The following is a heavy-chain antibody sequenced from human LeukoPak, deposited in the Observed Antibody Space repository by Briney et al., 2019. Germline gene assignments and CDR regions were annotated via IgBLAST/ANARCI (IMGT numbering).Heavy chain of an antibody. CDR1: GFTFSSYG. V-gene: IGHV3-30*02. CDR2: IRYDGSNK. CDR3: AKDSLRTVPKASFDY. J-gene: IGHJ4*02. D-gene: IGHD2-2*01. Sequence: PGGSLRLSCAASGFTFSSYGMHWVRQAPGKGLEWVAFIRYDGSNKYYADSVKGRFTISRDNSKNTLYLQMNSLRAEDTAVYYCAKDSLRTVPKASFDYWGQGTLVTVSS.